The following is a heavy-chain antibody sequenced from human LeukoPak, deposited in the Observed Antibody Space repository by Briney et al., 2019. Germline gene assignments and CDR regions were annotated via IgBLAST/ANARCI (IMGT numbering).Heavy chain of an antibody. J-gene: IGHJ6*04. D-gene: IGHD6-19*01. CDR1: GFSLSTSGMC. CDR2: IDWDDK. V-gene: IGHV2-70*01. CDR3: ARTTGIAVAGYYYGMDV. Sequence: SGPTLVNPTQTLTLTCTFSGFSLSTSGMCVSWIRQPPGKSLKWLALIDWDDKYYNTSLQTRLTISKDTSKNQVVLTMTNMDPVDTATYYCARTTGIAVAGYYYGMDVWGKGTTVTVSS.